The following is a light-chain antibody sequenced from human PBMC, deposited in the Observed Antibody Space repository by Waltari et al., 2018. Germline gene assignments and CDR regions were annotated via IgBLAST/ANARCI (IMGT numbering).Light chain of an antibody. Sequence: DIQMTQSPSSLSASLGCRATLTCRANQFIGTYLNWYQQKPGRAPKLLIYGASSLQSWVPPRFRGSGSGTEFSLIISNLQPEDFATYYCQQSFSSPMCTFGQGTRLEI. CDR3: QQSFSSPMCT. CDR2: GAS. CDR1: QFIGTY. J-gene: IGKJ2*02. V-gene: IGKV1-39*01.